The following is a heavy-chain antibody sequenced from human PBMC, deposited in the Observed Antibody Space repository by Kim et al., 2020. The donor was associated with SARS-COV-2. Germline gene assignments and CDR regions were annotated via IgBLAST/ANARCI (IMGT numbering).Heavy chain of an antibody. D-gene: IGHD7-27*01. J-gene: IGHJ3*02. Sequence: PSLQSRVTMSVDMSKNQVSLKLTSVTAADTAVYYCARVKAVNGGSENAFDIWGQGTVVTVSS. V-gene: IGHV4-34*13. CDR3: ARVKAVNGGSENAFDI.